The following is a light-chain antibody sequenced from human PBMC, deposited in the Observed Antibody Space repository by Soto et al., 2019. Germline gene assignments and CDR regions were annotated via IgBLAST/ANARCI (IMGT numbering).Light chain of an antibody. CDR3: SPYTSSSTLD. J-gene: IGLJ1*01. CDR1: SSAVGKYND. CDR2: EVS. Sequence: QSALTHPASGSGTPVQSITISYTATSSAVGKYNDVTWYQQYRGKTPNLLIYEVSVRTSGVSTRFPGSMSVNTASLTISGLQDEAEADYYCSPYTSSSTLDFGPGTKVSGL. V-gene: IGLV2-14*01.